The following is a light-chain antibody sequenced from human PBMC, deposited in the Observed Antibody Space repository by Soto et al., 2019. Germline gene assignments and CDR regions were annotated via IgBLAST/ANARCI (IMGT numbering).Light chain of an antibody. CDR1: QGIGDS. CDR2: DTS. CDR3: QPYKSWTLT. Sequence: VMRQSPATLPVSPGGAATLSCRASQGIGDSLTWYQHKPGQTPRLLIYDTSTMATGPPTRFSASRSGPQSPLTTTSLQSEDRAAYYCQPYKSWTLTFXGGIKV. V-gene: IGKV3-15*01. J-gene: IGKJ4*01.